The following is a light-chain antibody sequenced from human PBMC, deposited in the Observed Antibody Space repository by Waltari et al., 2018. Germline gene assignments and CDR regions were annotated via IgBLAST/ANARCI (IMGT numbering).Light chain of an antibody. CDR1: ESVSSY. CDR2: DAS. J-gene: IGKJ5*01. CDR3: QQRTNWVTT. Sequence: EIELTQSPATLSLSPGARATLPCRANESVSSYLAWYQQTPGQAPRLLIYDASNRAAGIPARFSGSGYGTDFTLTSSSLEPEDFAIYYCQQRTNWVTTFGQGTRLDIK. V-gene: IGKV3-11*01.